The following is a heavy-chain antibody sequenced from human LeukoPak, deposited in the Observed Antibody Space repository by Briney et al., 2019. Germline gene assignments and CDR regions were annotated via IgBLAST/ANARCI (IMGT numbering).Heavy chain of an antibody. CDR3: ARERIAAAGTGNWFDP. Sequence: SETLSLTCTVSGGSISSSSYYWGWIRQPPGKGLEWIGSIYYSGSTYYNPSLKSRVTISVNTSKNQFSLKLSSVTAADTAVYYCARERIAAAGTGNWFDPWGQGTLVTVSS. V-gene: IGHV4-39*07. J-gene: IGHJ5*02. CDR2: IYYSGST. CDR1: GGSISSSSYY. D-gene: IGHD6-13*01.